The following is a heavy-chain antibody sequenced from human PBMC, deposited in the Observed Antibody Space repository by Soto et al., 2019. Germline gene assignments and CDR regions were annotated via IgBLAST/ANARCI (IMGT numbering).Heavy chain of an antibody. D-gene: IGHD3-10*01. V-gene: IGHV3-23*01. Sequence: EVQLLESGGGLVQPGGSLRLSCAASGFTFSSYAMRWVRQAPGKGLEWVSAISGSGGSTYYADSVKGRFTISRDNSKNTLYLKMNSRRAEDTAVYYCAKDMVRGVIPPIPDYWGQGTLVTVCS. CDR1: GFTFSSYA. J-gene: IGHJ4*02. CDR3: AKDMVRGVIPPIPDY. CDR2: ISGSGGST.